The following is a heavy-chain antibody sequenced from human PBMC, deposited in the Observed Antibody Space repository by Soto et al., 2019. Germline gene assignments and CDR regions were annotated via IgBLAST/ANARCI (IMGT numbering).Heavy chain of an antibody. V-gene: IGHV4-31*03. CDR3: GSAHGMDV. CDR2: TRYGGIP. Sequence: QVQLQESGPGLVEPSQTLSLTCTVSGVSLSGSRYYWSWIRQVPGKGLEWIGFTRYGGIPYHNPSLQSRATRSVQSSKNQFSLRLTSLTAADTALYYGGSAHGMDVWCRGTTVIVSS. D-gene: IGHD6-6*01. J-gene: IGHJ6*02. CDR1: GVSLSGSRYY.